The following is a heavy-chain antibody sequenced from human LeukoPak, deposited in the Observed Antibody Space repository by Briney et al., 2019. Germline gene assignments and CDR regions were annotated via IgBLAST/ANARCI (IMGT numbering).Heavy chain of an antibody. V-gene: IGHV3-21*06. CDR1: GFTFSSYY. Sequence: GGSLRLSCVASGFTFSSYYMNWVRQAPGKGLEWVSSITSSSSYIYYADSVKGRFTISRDNAKNSLWLQMDSLRADDTAVYYCARRDGDNDRGFDYWGQGTLVTVSS. CDR3: ARRDGDNDRGFDY. CDR2: ITSSSSYI. J-gene: IGHJ4*02. D-gene: IGHD4-23*01.